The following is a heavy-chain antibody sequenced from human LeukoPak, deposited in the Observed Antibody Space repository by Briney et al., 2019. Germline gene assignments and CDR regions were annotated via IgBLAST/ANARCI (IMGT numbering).Heavy chain of an antibody. Sequence: SETLSLTCAVSGCSLSSGGYSWSWIRQPPGKGLEWIGYIYHSGSTYYNPSLKSRVTISVDRSKNQFSLKLSSVTAADTAVYYCARGKGGVRGVIHYYYYYGMDVWGKGTTVTVSS. CDR3: ARGKGGVRGVIHYYYYYGMDV. D-gene: IGHD3-10*01. J-gene: IGHJ6*04. V-gene: IGHV4-30-2*01. CDR2: IYHSGST. CDR1: GCSLSSGGYS.